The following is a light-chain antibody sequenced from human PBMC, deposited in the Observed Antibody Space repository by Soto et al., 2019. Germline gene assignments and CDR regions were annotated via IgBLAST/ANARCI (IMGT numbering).Light chain of an antibody. CDR1: SSNIETND. CDR3: ATWDDSRSGVV. CDR2: SND. V-gene: IGLV1-47*02. Sequence: QSALTQPPSASGTPGQRVTSSCSGSSSNIETNDIFWHQQLPGSAPKLLIYSNDQRPSGVPDRFSASKSGTSASLAISGLRSEDEAEYFCATWDDSRSGVVFGGGTKVTVL. J-gene: IGLJ2*01.